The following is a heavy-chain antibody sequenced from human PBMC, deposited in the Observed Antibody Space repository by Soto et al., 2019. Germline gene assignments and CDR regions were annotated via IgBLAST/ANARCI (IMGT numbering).Heavy chain of an antibody. CDR2: INAGNGNT. V-gene: IGHV1-3*01. J-gene: IGHJ3*02. D-gene: IGHD4-17*01. CDR3: ARAHPGDYDAFDI. Sequence: GASVKVSCKASGYTFTSYAMHWVRQAPGQRLEWMGWINAGNGNTKYSQKFQGRVTITRDTSASTAYMELSSLRSEDTAVYYCARAHPGDYDAFDIWGQGTMVTVSS. CDR1: GYTFTSYA.